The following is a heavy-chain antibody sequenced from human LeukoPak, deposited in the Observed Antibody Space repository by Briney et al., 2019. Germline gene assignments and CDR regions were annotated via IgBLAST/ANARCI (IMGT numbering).Heavy chain of an antibody. Sequence: SETLSLTCAVYGGSFSGYYWSWIRQPPGKGLEWIGEINHSGSTNYNPSLKSRVTISVDTSKSQFSLKLSSVTAADTAVYYCARRANYYGSGSYLGYWGQGTLVTVSS. V-gene: IGHV4-34*01. CDR3: ARRANYYGSGSYLGY. CDR2: INHSGST. CDR1: GGSFSGYY. J-gene: IGHJ4*02. D-gene: IGHD3-10*01.